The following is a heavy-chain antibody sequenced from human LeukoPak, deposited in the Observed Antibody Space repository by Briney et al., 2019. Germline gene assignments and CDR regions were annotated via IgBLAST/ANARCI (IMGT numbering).Heavy chain of an antibody. CDR3: AKGGWSEYWYYYGMDV. V-gene: IGHV3-23*01. CDR2: ISGSGGST. J-gene: IGHJ6*02. CDR1: GFTFSTYV. D-gene: IGHD3-3*01. Sequence: GGSLRLSCAASGFTFSTYVMSWVRQAPGKGLEWVSGISGSGGSTYYADSVKGRFTISRDNSRNTLYLQMNSLRADDTAVYYCAKGGWSEYWYYYGMDVWGQGTTVTVSS.